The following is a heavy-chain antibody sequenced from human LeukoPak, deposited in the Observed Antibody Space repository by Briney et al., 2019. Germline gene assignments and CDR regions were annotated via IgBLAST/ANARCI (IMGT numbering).Heavy chain of an antibody. CDR1: GCSISSSSYY. J-gene: IGHJ4*02. CDR2: IYYSGST. CDR3: ARDRDDYGGNRLDY. V-gene: IGHV4-39*07. Sequence: SETLSLTCTVSGCSISSSSYYWGWIRQPPGKGLEWIGSIYYSGSTYYNPSLKSRVTISVDTSKNQFSLKLSSVTAADTAVYYCARDRDDYGGNRLDYWGQGTLVTVSS. D-gene: IGHD4-23*01.